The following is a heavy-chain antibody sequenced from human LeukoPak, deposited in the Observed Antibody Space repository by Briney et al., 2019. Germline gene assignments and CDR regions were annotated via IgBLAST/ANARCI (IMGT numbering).Heavy chain of an antibody. V-gene: IGHV3-23*01. J-gene: IGHJ3*02. CDR2: ISGSGGST. CDR1: GFTFSSYA. D-gene: IGHD5-12*01. Sequence: GGSLRLSCAASGFTFSSYAMSWVRQAPGKGLEWVSAISGSGGSTYYADSVKGRFTISRDNSENTLYLQMNRMRAEDTSVYYCAKGGYSGYDRIHDAFDIWGQGTMVTVSS. CDR3: AKGGYSGYDRIHDAFDI.